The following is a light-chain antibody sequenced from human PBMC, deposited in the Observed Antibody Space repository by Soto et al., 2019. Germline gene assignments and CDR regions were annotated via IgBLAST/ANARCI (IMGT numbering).Light chain of an antibody. CDR2: DAS. CDR1: LCVCVY. J-gene: IGKJ5*01. CDR3: HRRRYWAPIT. Sequence: VCRHSPTTRSLTPVERAPLSCSISLCVCVYLDWYQQKLVQAPRLLISDASNRATGIPARCSGSVSGTDFTLTISSLEPEDFAVYYCHRRRYWAPITLGQGTRLEIK. V-gene: IGKV3-11*01.